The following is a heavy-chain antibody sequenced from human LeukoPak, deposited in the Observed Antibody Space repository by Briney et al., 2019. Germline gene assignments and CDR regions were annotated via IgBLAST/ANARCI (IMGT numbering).Heavy chain of an antibody. J-gene: IGHJ4*02. D-gene: IGHD3-10*01. Sequence: GGSLRLSCAASGFTFSSYAMHWVRQAPGKGLEWVAVISYDGSNKYYADSVKGRFTISRDNSKNTLYLQMNSLRAEDTAVYYCVRSNYYGSGSYYRLAGYFDYWGQGTLVTVSS. CDR1: GFTFSSYA. CDR2: ISYDGSNK. CDR3: VRSNYYGSGSYYRLAGYFDY. V-gene: IGHV3-30*07.